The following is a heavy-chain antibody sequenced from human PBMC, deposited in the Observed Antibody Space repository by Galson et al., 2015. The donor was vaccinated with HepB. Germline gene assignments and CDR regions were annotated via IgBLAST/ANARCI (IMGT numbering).Heavy chain of an antibody. CDR3: ARGYCGGGSCYSNWYFDL. J-gene: IGHJ2*01. CDR2: ISGYNGEA. D-gene: IGHD2-15*01. Sequence: SVKVSCKASGYTFTSYGFTWVRQAPGQGLEWMGWISGYNGEANYAQKFQGRVTMTTDTSTNTAYMELRSLRSDDTAVYYCARGYCGGGSCYSNWYFDLWGRGTLVTVSS. CDR1: GYTFTSYG. V-gene: IGHV1-18*04.